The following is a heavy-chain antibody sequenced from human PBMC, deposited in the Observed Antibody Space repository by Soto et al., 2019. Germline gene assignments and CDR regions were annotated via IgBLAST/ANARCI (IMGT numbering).Heavy chain of an antibody. J-gene: IGHJ6*02. Sequence: GESLKISCKGSGYSFTSYWIGWVRQMPGKGLEWIGIIYPGDSDTRYSPSFQGQVTISADKSISTAYLQWSSLKASDTAMYYCALGYCSSTSCLTSYYGMDVWGQGTTVTVSS. CDR1: GYSFTSYW. V-gene: IGHV5-51*01. CDR2: IYPGDSDT. CDR3: ALGYCSSTSCLTSYYGMDV. D-gene: IGHD2-2*01.